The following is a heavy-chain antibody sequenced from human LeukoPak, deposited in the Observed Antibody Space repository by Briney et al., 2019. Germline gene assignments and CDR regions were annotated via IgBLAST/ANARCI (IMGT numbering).Heavy chain of an antibody. CDR1: GFTFSSYS. V-gene: IGHV3-74*01. Sequence: GGSLRLSCAASGFTFSSYSMNWVRQAPGKGLVWVSHINSDGSWTSYADSVKGRFTISKDNAKNTVYLQMNSLRAEDTAVYYCARDRAGGGFDYWGQGTLVTVSS. CDR3: ARDRAGGGFDY. J-gene: IGHJ4*02. D-gene: IGHD3-16*01. CDR2: INSDGSWT.